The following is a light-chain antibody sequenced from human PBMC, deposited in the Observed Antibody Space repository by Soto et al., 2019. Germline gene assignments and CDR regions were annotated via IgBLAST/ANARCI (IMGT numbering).Light chain of an antibody. CDR1: QSVSNDF. V-gene: IGKV3-20*01. Sequence: EIVLTQSPGILSLSPGERATLSCRASQSVSNDFLAWYQQKPVQAPRLLIYATSSRATGIPDRFSGSGSGTDFTLTISRLEPEDFAVYYCQQYGRSGTFGQGTKVDI. CDR2: ATS. J-gene: IGKJ1*01. CDR3: QQYGRSGT.